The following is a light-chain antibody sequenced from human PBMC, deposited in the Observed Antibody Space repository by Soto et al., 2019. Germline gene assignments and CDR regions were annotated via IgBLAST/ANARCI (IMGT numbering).Light chain of an antibody. J-gene: IGKJ1*01. Sequence: ELVMTQSPATLSVSPGARATLSCRASQSVSSNLAWYQQKPGQAPRLLIYGASTRATGIPARFSGSGSGTEFTLTISSLQSEDFAVYYCQHYNNWPRTFGQGTKVEIK. CDR3: QHYNNWPRT. V-gene: IGKV3-15*01. CDR1: QSVSSN. CDR2: GAS.